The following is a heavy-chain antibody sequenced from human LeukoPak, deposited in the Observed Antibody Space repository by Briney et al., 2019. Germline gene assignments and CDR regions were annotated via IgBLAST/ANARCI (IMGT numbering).Heavy chain of an antibody. CDR3: ARYSGSQRGDFDY. CDR2: ISYDGSNK. V-gene: IGHV3-30*03. CDR1: GFTFSSYG. J-gene: IGHJ4*02. Sequence: GRSLRLSCAASGFTFSSYGMHWVRQAPGKGLEWVAVISYDGSNKYYADSVKGRFTISRDNSKNTLYLQMNSLRAGDTAVYYCARYSGSQRGDFDYWGQGTLVTVSS. D-gene: IGHD1-26*01.